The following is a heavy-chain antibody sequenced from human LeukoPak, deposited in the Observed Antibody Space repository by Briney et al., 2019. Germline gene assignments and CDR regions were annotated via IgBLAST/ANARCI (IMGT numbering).Heavy chain of an antibody. CDR3: ARDGGVSGWYWFDP. J-gene: IGHJ5*02. Sequence: SETLSLTCTVSGGSISSYYWSWIRQPPGKGLEWIGYIYYSGSTNYNPSLESRVTISVDTSKNQFSLKLSSVTAADTAVYYCARDGGVSGWYWFDPWGQGTLVTVSS. CDR1: GGSISSYY. V-gene: IGHV4-59*01. D-gene: IGHD6-19*01. CDR2: IYYSGST.